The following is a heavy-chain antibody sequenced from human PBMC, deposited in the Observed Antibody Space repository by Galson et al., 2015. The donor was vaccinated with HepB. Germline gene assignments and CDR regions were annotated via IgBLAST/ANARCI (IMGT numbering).Heavy chain of an antibody. CDR3: AKDGGTGYGSGSSVLFDY. CDR1: GFTFSSYG. D-gene: IGHD3-10*01. V-gene: IGHV3-30*02. CDR2: IRYDGSNK. J-gene: IGHJ4*02. Sequence: SLRLSCAASGFTFSSYGMHWVRQAPGKGLEWVAFIRYDGSNKYYADSVKGRFTISRDNSKNTLYLQMNSLRAEDTAVYYCAKDGGTGYGSGSSVLFDYWGQGTLVTVSS.